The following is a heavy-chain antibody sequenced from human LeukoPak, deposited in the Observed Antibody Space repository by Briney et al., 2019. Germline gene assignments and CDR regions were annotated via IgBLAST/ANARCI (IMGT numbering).Heavy chain of an antibody. J-gene: IGHJ3*01. Sequence: GESLKISCKVSGYSFTSYCIGWVRQMPGKGLEWMGIIYPGDSGPTYSPSFQGQVTISVDKSISTAYLQWSSLQASDTAMYYCGMSGDRVPLQNDVFDVWGQGTMVTVST. D-gene: IGHD1-26*01. CDR3: GMSGDRVPLQNDVFDV. CDR1: GYSFTSYC. CDR2: IYPGDSGP. V-gene: IGHV5-51*01.